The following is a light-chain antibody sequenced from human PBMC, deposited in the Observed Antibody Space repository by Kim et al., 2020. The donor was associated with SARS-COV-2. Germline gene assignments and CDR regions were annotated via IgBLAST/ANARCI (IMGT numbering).Light chain of an antibody. Sequence: GQSITISCTGTTSDIGGNKYVSWYQQHPGKAPKLMIYDVRNRPAGVSNRFSGSKSGNTASLTISGLQAEDEADYYCSSYTSSSGWVFGGGTQLTVL. V-gene: IGLV2-14*03. J-gene: IGLJ3*02. CDR2: DVR. CDR1: TSDIGGNKY. CDR3: SSYTSSSGWV.